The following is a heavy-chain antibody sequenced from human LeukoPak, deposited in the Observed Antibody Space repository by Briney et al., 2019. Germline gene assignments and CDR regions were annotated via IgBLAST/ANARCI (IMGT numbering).Heavy chain of an antibody. D-gene: IGHD3-22*01. CDR1: GFTFSSYA. Sequence: GGSLRLSCAASGFTFSSYAMSWVRQAPGKGLEWVSAISSSGSTIYYADSVKGRFTISRDNAKNSLYLQMNSLRAEDTAVYYCASTDMIVVVITDWGQGTLVTVSS. J-gene: IGHJ4*02. V-gene: IGHV3-48*04. CDR3: ASTDMIVVVITD. CDR2: ISSSGSTI.